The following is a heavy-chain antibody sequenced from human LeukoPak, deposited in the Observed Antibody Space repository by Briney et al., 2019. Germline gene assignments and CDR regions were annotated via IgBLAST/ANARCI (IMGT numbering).Heavy chain of an antibody. CDR3: ARDPGDILVAGTFDY. D-gene: IGHD6-19*01. Sequence: MSGGSLRLSCAASGFTFSSYSMNWVRQAPGKGLEWVSSISSSSSYIYYADSVKGRFTISRDNAKNSLYLQMNSLRAEDTAFYYCARDPGDILVAGTFDYWGQGTLVTVSS. V-gene: IGHV3-21*04. J-gene: IGHJ4*02. CDR2: ISSSSSYI. CDR1: GFTFSSYS.